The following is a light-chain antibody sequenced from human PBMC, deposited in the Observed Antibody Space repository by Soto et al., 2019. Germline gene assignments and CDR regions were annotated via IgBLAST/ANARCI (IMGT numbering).Light chain of an antibody. CDR1: QSISRH. J-gene: IGKJ3*01. CDR3: QQTYNMPRT. Sequence: DIQMTQSPSPLSASLGDRVTITCRASQSISRHLNWYQQKPGKAPRLLIYAASSLQSGVPSRFSGSGSGTDFILTITSLQPEDSATYYCQQTYNMPRTFGPGTKVD. V-gene: IGKV1-39*01. CDR2: AAS.